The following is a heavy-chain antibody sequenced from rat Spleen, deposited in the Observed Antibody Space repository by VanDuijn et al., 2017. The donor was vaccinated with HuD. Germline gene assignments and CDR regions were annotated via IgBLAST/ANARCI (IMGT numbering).Heavy chain of an antibody. Sequence: EVQLVESGGGLVQPGRSMKLSCAASGFTFSNFLMAWVRQAPTKGLEWVATISSEGRSSYYRDSVKGRFTISRDSAKSTLYLQMNSLRSEDTATYYCTREGNSGYDYWGQGVMVTVSS. CDR3: TREGNSGYDY. J-gene: IGHJ2*01. CDR2: ISSEGRSS. CDR1: GFTFSNFL. D-gene: IGHD4-3*01. V-gene: IGHV5-46*01.